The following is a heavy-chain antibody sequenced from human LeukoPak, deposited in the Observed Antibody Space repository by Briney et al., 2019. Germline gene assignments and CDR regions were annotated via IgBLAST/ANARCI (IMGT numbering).Heavy chain of an antibody. J-gene: IGHJ6*03. Sequence: SETLSLTCTVSGGSISSYYWSWIRQPAGKGLEWIGRFYTSGSTNYNPSLKSRVTISVDTSKNQFSLKLSSVTAADTAVYYCARLSTAAGTLTYYYYYMDVWGKGTTVTVSS. CDR3: ARLSTAAGTLTYYYYYMDV. V-gene: IGHV4-4*07. CDR2: FYTSGST. CDR1: GGSISSYY. D-gene: IGHD6-13*01.